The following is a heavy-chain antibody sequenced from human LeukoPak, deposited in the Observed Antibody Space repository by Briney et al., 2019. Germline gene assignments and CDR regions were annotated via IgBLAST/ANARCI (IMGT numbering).Heavy chain of an antibody. CDR3: ARVLSGGGYYYNYMDV. V-gene: IGHV4-4*07. J-gene: IGHJ6*03. CDR1: GGSISSYY. Sequence: SETLPLTCTVSGGSISSYYWIWIRQPAGKGLEWIGRIYSSGSTDYNPSLKSRVTMSIDTSKNQFSLKLSSVTAADTAVYYCARVLSGGGYYYNYMDVWGKGTTVTVSS. CDR2: IYSSGST. D-gene: IGHD2-15*01.